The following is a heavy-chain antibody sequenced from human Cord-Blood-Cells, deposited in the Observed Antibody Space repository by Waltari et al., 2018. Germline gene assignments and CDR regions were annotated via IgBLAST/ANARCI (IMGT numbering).Heavy chain of an antibody. V-gene: IGHV3-30-3*02. CDR1: GFTLRSYA. CDR2: ISYDGSNK. J-gene: IGHJ4*02. Sequence: QVQLVESGGGVVQPGRPLRLSCAAPGFTLRSYALHGVCQAPGKGLEWVAVISYDGSNKYYADSVKGRFTISRDNSKNTLYLQMNSLRAEDTAVYYCAEIRGFDYWGQGTLVTVSS. D-gene: IGHD3-10*01. CDR3: AEIRGFDY.